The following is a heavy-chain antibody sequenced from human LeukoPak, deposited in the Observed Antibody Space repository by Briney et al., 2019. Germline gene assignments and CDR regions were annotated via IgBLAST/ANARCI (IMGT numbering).Heavy chain of an antibody. D-gene: IGHD2-15*01. CDR1: GYTFTGYY. V-gene: IGHV1-8*03. J-gene: IGHJ5*02. CDR3: ARAPRRGYCSGGSCYGFDP. CDR2: MNPNSGNT. Sequence: ASVKVSCKASGYTFTGYYMHWVRQAPGQGLEWMGWMNPNSGNTGYAQKFQGRVTITRNTSISTAYMELSSLRSEDTAVYYCARAPRRGYCSGGSCYGFDPWGQGTLVTVSS.